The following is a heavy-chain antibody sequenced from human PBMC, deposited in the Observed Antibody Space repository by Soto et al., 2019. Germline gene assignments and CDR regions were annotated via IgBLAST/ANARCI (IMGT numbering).Heavy chain of an antibody. J-gene: IGHJ4*02. CDR3: ARDWETGTTLGFFDY. CDR2: INAGNGNT. D-gene: IGHD1-1*01. CDR1: GYTFTSYA. V-gene: IGHV1-3*01. Sequence: GASVKLSCKASGYTFTSYAMHWVRQAPRQRLEWMGWINAGNGNTKYSQKFQGRVTITRDTSASTAYMELSSLRSEDTAVYYCARDWETGTTLGFFDYWGQGTLVTVSS.